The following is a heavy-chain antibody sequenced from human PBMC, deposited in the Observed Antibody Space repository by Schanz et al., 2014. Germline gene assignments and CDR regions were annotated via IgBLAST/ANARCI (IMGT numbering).Heavy chain of an antibody. D-gene: IGHD6-19*01. CDR3: ARDLSACVGNYFHH. Sequence: QVDLIQTGAEVGKPGASVKVSCKASGYTFTDYGVIWVRQAPGQGLEWMGWINGYNGQTLYAQKFQGRVTMTTDTSTSTSYMELTSLRFDDTAVYYCARDLSACVGNYFHHWGQGTLVTVSS. CDR1: GYTFTDYG. V-gene: IGHV1-18*01. CDR2: INGYNGQT. J-gene: IGHJ4*02.